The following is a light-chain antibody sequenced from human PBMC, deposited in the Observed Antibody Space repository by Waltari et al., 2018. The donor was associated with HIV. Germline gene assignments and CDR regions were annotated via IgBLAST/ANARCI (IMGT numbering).Light chain of an antibody. CDR2: STS. Sequence: QTVVTQEPSLTVSPGGTVTLTCASSTGAVTSGNYPNWFQQKPGQAPRGLIYSTSNKNSGTPARFSGSLLGGKAALTLSGVHPEDEAEYYCLLYYGGAQRYVFGTGTKVTVL. J-gene: IGLJ1*01. CDR1: TGAVTSGNY. V-gene: IGLV7-43*01. CDR3: LLYYGGAQRYV.